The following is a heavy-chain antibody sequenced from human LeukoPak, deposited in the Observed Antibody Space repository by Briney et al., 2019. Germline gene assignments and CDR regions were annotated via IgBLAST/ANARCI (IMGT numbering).Heavy chain of an antibody. CDR1: GGSFSGYY. V-gene: IGHV4-34*01. D-gene: IGHD6-19*01. CDR2: INHSGST. J-gene: IGHJ4*02. CDR3: ARTTSGGWSRFFDF. Sequence: SETLSLTCAVYGGSFSGYYWSWIRQPPGKGLEWIGEINHSGSTNYNPSLKSRVTISVDTSKNQFSLNVTSVTAADTAVYYCARTTSGGWSRFFDFWSQGSLVTVSS.